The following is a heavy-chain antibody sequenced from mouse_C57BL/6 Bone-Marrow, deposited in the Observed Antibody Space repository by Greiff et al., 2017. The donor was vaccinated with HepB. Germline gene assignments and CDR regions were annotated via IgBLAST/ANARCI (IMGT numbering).Heavy chain of an antibody. V-gene: IGHV1-42*01. D-gene: IGHD1-1*01. CDR2: INPSTGGT. J-gene: IGHJ1*03. CDR1: GYSFTGYY. Sequence: VQLKQSGPELVKPGASVKISCKASGYSFTGYYMNWVKQSPEKSLEWIGEINPSTGGTTYNQKFKAKATLTVDKSSSTAYMQFKSLTSEDSAVYYCARTIYYGSSYWYFDVWGTGTTVTVAS. CDR3: ARTIYYGSSYWYFDV.